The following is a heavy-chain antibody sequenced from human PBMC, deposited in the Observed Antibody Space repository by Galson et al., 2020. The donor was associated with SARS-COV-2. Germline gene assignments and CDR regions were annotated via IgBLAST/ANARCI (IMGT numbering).Heavy chain of an antibody. CDR2: IWYDGSNK. V-gene: IGHV3-33*01. CDR1: GFTFSSYG. J-gene: IGHJ4*02. Sequence: QLGESLKISCAASGFTFSSYGMHWVRQAPSKGLEWVAVIWYDGSNKYYADSVKGRFTISRDNSKNTLYLQMNSLRAEDTAVYYCAREVGPAARGSFGPLDCWGQGTLVTVSS. CDR3: AREVGPAARGSFGPLDC. D-gene: IGHD2-2*01.